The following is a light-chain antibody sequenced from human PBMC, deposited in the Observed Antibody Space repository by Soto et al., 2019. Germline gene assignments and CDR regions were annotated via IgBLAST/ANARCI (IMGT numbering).Light chain of an antibody. Sequence: DIQMTQSPSSLSASVGDRVTITCQASQDISNYLNWYQQKPGKAPQCLIYYASNLETGVPSRFSGSGSGTDFTFTISSLQPEDIATYYCQQYDNLPLTFGQGTRLEIK. V-gene: IGKV1-33*01. J-gene: IGKJ5*01. CDR1: QDISNY. CDR3: QQYDNLPLT. CDR2: YAS.